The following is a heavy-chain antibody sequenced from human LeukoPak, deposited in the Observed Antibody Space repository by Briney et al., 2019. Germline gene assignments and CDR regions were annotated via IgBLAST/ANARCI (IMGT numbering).Heavy chain of an antibody. CDR1: GGTFSSYA. CDR3: ASAQYCSSTSCYLGYYYYGMDV. D-gene: IGHD2-2*01. V-gene: IGHV1-69*04. Sequence: ASVKVSCKASGGTFSSYAISWVRQAPGQGLEWTGRIIPIFGIANYAQKFQGRVTITADKSTSTAYMELSSLRSEDTAVYYCASAQYCSSTSCYLGYYYYGMDVWGQGTTVTVSS. CDR2: IIPIFGIA. J-gene: IGHJ6*02.